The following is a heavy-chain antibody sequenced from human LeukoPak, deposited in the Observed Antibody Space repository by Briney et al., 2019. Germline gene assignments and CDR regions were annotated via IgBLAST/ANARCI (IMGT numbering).Heavy chain of an antibody. CDR1: GGSISSYY. CDR3: ARERFGVFDP. J-gene: IGHJ5*02. Sequence: SETLSLTCTVSGGSISSYYWSWIRQPPGKGLEWIGYIYYSGSTNYNPSLKSRVTISVNTSKNQFSLKLSSVTAADTAVYYCARERFGVFDPWGQGTLVTVSS. V-gene: IGHV4-59*01. D-gene: IGHD3-10*01. CDR2: IYYSGST.